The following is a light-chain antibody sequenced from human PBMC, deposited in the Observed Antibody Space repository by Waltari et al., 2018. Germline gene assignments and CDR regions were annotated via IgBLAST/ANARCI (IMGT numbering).Light chain of an antibody. J-gene: IGKJ4*01. CDR3: QHYSSFPPT. Sequence: DIQMTQSPSSLSASVGDRVTTTCRASQGINIYLALFQQRPGKVPKRLIYAASSLQSGVPSRFSGSGSGTDFTLTISSLQPEDFATYYCQHYSSFPPTFGGGTKVEIK. V-gene: IGKV1-16*01. CDR2: AAS. CDR1: QGINIY.